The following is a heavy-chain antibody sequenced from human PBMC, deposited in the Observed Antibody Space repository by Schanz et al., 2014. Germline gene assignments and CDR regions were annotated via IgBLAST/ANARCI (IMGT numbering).Heavy chain of an antibody. CDR2: IWFDGSKT. J-gene: IGHJ4*02. Sequence: VHLEESGGGLVQPGGSQRLSCAASGFTFSDFGMHWVRQTPVKGLEWVATIWFDGSKTDYADSVKGRFTISRDNAKNALYLQMNSLRAEDTAVYYCAKGRMTATNFFDSWGQGTLVTVSS. CDR1: GFTFSDFG. CDR3: AKGRMTATNFFDS. V-gene: IGHV3-33*03. D-gene: IGHD1-7*01.